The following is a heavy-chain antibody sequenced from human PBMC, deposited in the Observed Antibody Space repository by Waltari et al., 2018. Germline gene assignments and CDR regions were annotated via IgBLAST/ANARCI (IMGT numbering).Heavy chain of an antibody. Sequence: EVQLVESGGGLVQPGGSLKLSCAAAGFTFSGSAMRWVRQASGKGLEWVVRSRSKANSDATAYAASVKGRFTISRDDSKNTAYLQMNSLKTDDTAVYYCTSLYSSPKYWGQGTLVTVSS. D-gene: IGHD6-19*01. CDR3: TSLYSSPKY. CDR1: GFTFSGSA. J-gene: IGHJ4*02. CDR2: SRSKANSDAT. V-gene: IGHV3-73*01.